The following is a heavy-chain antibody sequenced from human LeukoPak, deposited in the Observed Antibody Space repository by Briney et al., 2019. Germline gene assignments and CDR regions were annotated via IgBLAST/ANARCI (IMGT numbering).Heavy chain of an antibody. J-gene: IGHJ3*02. CDR2: INPNSGGT. Sequence: ASVKVSCKASGYTFTSYEINWVRQAPGQGLEWMGRINPNSGGTNYAQKFQGRVTMTRDTSISTAYMELSRLRSDDTAVYYCARPALSGSYSDAFDIWGQGTMVTVSS. CDR3: ARPALSGSYSDAFDI. D-gene: IGHD1-26*01. CDR1: GYTFTSYE. V-gene: IGHV1-2*06.